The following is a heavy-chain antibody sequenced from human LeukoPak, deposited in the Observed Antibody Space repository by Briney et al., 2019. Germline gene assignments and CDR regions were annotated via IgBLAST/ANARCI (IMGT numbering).Heavy chain of an antibody. V-gene: IGHV5-51*01. J-gene: IGHJ3*02. CDR3: ARSVLTTVILAFDI. CDR2: IYPGDFDT. Sequence: GESLKISCKGSGYRFTSYWIAWVRQMPGKGLEWMGIIYPGDFDTRYSPSFQGQVTISADKSISTAYLQWSSLKASDTAMYYCARSVLTTVILAFDIWGQGTMVTVSS. D-gene: IGHD4-11*01. CDR1: GYRFTSYW.